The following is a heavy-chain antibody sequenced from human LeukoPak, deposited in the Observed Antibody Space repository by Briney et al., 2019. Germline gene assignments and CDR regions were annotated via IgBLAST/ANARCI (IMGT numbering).Heavy chain of an antibody. CDR1: GLTFSSYW. J-gene: IGHJ5*02. D-gene: IGHD3-10*01. CDR2: IKQDGSEK. Sequence: GGSLRLSCAASGLTFSSYWMSWVRQAPGKGLEWVANIKQDGSEKYYVGSVKGRFTISRDNAKNSLYLQMNSLRAEDTAVYYCARGKLWFGELSRFDPWGQGTLVTVSS. CDR3: ARGKLWFGELSRFDP. V-gene: IGHV3-7*04.